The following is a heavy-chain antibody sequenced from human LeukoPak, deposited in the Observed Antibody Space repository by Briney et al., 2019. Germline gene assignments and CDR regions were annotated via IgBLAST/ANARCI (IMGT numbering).Heavy chain of an antibody. CDR2: ISSSTGNT. D-gene: IGHD2-2*01. V-gene: IGHV1-18*01. CDR1: GYNFNTYG. J-gene: IGHJ4*02. Sequence: VASVKVSCKASGYNFNTYGISWVRQAPGQGLEWMGWISSSTGNTKYAQKLQDRVTMTTDTSTSTAYLYLRNLRSDDTAVYYCVRLPLGYCSSTSCLDWGQGTLVTVSS. CDR3: VRLPLGYCSSTSCLD.